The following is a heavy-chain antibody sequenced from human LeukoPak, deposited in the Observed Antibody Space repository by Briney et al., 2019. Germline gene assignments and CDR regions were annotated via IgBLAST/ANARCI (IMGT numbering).Heavy chain of an antibody. Sequence: SETLSLTCTVSGGSISSSSYYWGWIRQPPGKGLEWIGSIYYSGSTYYNPSLKSRVTISVDTSKNQFSLKLSSVTAADTAVYYCARHLQFVSGGSFYYYGMDVWGQGTTVTVSS. D-gene: IGHD1-26*01. CDR3: ARHLQFVSGGSFYYYGMDV. V-gene: IGHV4-39*01. J-gene: IGHJ6*02. CDR2: IYYSGST. CDR1: GGSISSSSYY.